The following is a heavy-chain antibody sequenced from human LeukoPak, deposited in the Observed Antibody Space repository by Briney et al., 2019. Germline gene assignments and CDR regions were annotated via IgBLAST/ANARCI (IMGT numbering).Heavy chain of an antibody. CDR2: VYNSGST. Sequence: SETLSLTCIVSGGSITSNSYYWGWIRQPPGKGLEWIGSVYNSGSTYYNPSLKSRVTLSADTSKNQFSLKVRSVTAADTAVYYCARQAQTVLTYFDYWGQGTLVTVSS. D-gene: IGHD4/OR15-4a*01. CDR1: GGSITSNSYY. V-gene: IGHV4-39*07. J-gene: IGHJ4*02. CDR3: ARQAQTVLTYFDY.